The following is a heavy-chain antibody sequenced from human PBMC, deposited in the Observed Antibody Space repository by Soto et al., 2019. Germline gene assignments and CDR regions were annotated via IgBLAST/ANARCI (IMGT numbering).Heavy chain of an antibody. Sequence: ASVKISCKASGYTFTSYNVHGVRQAPGQGLEWMAIINPSGGTTYYVQKFEGRVTLTTDTSTSTVYMELSSLRSDDTAVYYCARVRGGGSAYFFDYLAQGTLLTVSS. V-gene: IGHV1-46*01. CDR3: ARVRGGGSAYFFDY. CDR1: GYTFTSYN. CDR2: INPSGGTT. D-gene: IGHD2-15*01. J-gene: IGHJ4*02.